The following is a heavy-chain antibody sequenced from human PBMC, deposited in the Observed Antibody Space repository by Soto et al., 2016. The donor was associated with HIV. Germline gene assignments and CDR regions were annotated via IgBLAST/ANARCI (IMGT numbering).Heavy chain of an antibody. J-gene: IGHJ6*03. V-gene: IGHV1-69*10. D-gene: IGHD4-17*01. CDR2: IIPILGLA. Sequence: QVQLVQSGAEVKKPGSSVKVSCKASGGTFSTSAISWVRQVPGQGLEWMGEIIPILGLAKYAQKLQGRVTITADRSTSTVYMELSSLRSEDTAVYYCARGPYYGDYPDYYYYYMDVWGKGTTVTVSS. CDR3: ARGPYYGDYPDYYYYYMDV. CDR1: GGTFSTSA.